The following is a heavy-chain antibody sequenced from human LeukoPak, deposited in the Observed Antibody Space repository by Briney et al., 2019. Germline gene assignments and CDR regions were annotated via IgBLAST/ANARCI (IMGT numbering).Heavy chain of an antibody. J-gene: IGHJ4*02. D-gene: IGHD1-1*01. CDR1: GFTFSSYA. Sequence: GGSLRLSCAASGFTFSSYAMSWVRQVPGKGLVWVSRISHDGTSITYADSVKGRFTVSRDNAKNTLYLQMESVRVEDTAVYYCARDLEYKFFDYWGQGALVTVSS. CDR2: ISHDGTSI. CDR3: ARDLEYKFFDY. V-gene: IGHV3-74*03.